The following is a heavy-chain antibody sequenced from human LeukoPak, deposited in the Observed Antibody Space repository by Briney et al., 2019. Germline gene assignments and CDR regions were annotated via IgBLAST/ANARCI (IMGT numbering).Heavy chain of an antibody. Sequence: GGSLRLSCAASGFSFSTYSMTWVRQVPGKGLEWVSSISRDSTYIYYADSVNGRFTISRDNAKNSLSLQMNSLRDEDTAVYYCAKVGKRDAFDIWGQGTMVTVSS. CDR2: ISRDSTYI. V-gene: IGHV3-21*01. CDR1: GFSFSTYS. CDR3: AKVGKRDAFDI. J-gene: IGHJ3*02.